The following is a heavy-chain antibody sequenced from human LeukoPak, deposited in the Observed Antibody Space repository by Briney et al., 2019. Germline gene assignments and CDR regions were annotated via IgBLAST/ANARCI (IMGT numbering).Heavy chain of an antibody. D-gene: IGHD3-10*01. CDR1: GGSITNYY. CDR2: IHYSGST. V-gene: IGHV4-59*01. CDR3: ARGKEVITMLRGLKPGYYFDN. Sequence: PSETLSLTCTVSGGSITNYYWSWLRQPPGKGLEWIGYIHYSGSTNYKSSLKSRVTISVDTSKNQFSLKLNSVTAADTAVYYCARGKEVITMLRGLKPGYYFDNWGQGTLVTVSS. J-gene: IGHJ4*02.